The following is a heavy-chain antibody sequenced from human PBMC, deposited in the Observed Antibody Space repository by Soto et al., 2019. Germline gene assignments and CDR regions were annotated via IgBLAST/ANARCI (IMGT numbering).Heavy chain of an antibody. J-gene: IGHJ4*02. CDR3: ARSDTDYSRFDY. Sequence: ASVKVSCKASGYAFSSYAMHWVRQAPGQRLEWMGWINIGSGNTEYSQKFQDRVTITRDTSASAAYMELSTLGSEDTSLYYCARSDTDYSRFDYWGQGTLVTVSS. CDR2: INIGSGNT. V-gene: IGHV1-3*04. CDR1: GYAFSSYA. D-gene: IGHD3-9*01.